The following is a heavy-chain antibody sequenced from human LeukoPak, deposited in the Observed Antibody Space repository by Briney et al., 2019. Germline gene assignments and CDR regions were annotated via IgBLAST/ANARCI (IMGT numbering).Heavy chain of an antibody. CDR3: ARHRRGYSSGWYVPPRPSGSTNFDY. J-gene: IGHJ4*02. V-gene: IGHV4-39*01. D-gene: IGHD6-19*01. CDR1: GGSISSSSYY. CDR2: IYYSGST. Sequence: SETLSLTCTVSGGSISSSSYYWGWIRQPPGKGLEWIGSIYYSGSTYYNPSLKSRVTISVDTSKNQFSLKLSSVTAADTAVYYCARHRRGYSSGWYVPPRPSGSTNFDYWGQGTLVTVSS.